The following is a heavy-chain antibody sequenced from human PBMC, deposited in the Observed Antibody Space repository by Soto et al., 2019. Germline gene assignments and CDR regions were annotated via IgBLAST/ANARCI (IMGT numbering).Heavy chain of an antibody. CDR1: GFTVSSNY. V-gene: IGHV3-53*01. J-gene: IGHJ6*02. CDR3: ARNYDILTGYYSGGMDV. CDR2: IYSGGST. D-gene: IGHD3-9*01. Sequence: GGSLRLSCAASGFTVSSNYMSWVRQAPGKGLEWVSVIYSGGSTYYADSVKGRFTISRDNSKNTLYLQMNSLRAEDTAVYYCARNYDILTGYYSGGMDVWGQGTTVTVSS.